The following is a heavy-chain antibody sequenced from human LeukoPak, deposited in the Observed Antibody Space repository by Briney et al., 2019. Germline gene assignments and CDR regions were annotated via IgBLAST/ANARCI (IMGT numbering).Heavy chain of an antibody. D-gene: IGHD6-13*01. CDR1: GFTFSKYW. Sequence: GGSLRLSCAASGFTFSKYWMNWVRQAPGKGLEWVANINQDGSEKHYVDSVKGRFTISRDNAKNSLFLQMNSLRAEDTADYYCAKGYIIAGRQWYLDLWGRGTLVGVSS. J-gene: IGHJ2*01. CDR3: AKGYIIAGRQWYLDL. V-gene: IGHV3-7*01. CDR2: INQDGSEK.